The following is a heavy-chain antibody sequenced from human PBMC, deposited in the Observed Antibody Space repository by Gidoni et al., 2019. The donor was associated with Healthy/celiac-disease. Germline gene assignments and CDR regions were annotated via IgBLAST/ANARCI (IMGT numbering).Heavy chain of an antibody. CDR3: TRDYGAGFDY. J-gene: IGHJ4*02. CDR2: NSYAT. D-gene: IGHD3-10*01. V-gene: IGHV3-73*01. Sequence: NSYATAYAASVKGRFTISRDDSKNTAYLQMNSLKTEDTAVYYCTRDYGAGFDYWGQGTLVTGSS.